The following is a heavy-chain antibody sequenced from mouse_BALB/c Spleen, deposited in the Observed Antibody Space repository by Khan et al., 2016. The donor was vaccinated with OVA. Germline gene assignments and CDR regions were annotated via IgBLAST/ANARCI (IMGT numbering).Heavy chain of an antibody. CDR2: ISTGGHYT. J-gene: IGHJ4*01. CDR3: TRSLVGYYAMDY. CDR1: GFTFSSFA. V-gene: IGHV5-9-3*01. D-gene: IGHD2-2*01. Sequence: EVELVESGGGVVKPGGSLKLSCSASGFTFSSFAMSWVRQTPERRLEWVATISTGGHYTFYPDSVKGRFTISRDNARNTLYLQMSSLGSEDTAMYYCTRSLVGYYAMDYWGQGTSVTVSS.